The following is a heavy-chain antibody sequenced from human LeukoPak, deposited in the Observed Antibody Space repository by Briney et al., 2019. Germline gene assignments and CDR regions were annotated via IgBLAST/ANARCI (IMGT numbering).Heavy chain of an antibody. J-gene: IGHJ5*02. D-gene: IGHD2-15*01. CDR1: GGTFSSYA. V-gene: IGHV1-69*04. Sequence: ASVKVSCKASGGTFSSYAISWVRQAPGQGLEWMGRIIPILGIANYAQKFQGRVTITADKSTSTAYMELSSLRSEDTAVYYCARDKYCSGGSRYKTHQNWFDPWGQGTLVTVSS. CDR2: IIPILGIA. CDR3: ARDKYCSGGSRYKTHQNWFDP.